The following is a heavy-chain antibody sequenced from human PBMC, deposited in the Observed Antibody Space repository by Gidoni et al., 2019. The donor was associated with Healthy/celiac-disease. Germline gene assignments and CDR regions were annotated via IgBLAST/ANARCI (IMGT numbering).Heavy chain of an antibody. CDR3: AKDITGGGRAAADLFDY. CDR2: ISWNSGSI. D-gene: IGHD6-13*01. CDR1: GFTFDDYA. V-gene: IGHV3-9*01. Sequence: EVQLVESGGGLVQPGRSLRLSYAASGFTFDDYAMHWVRQAPGKGLEWVSGISWNSGSIGYADSVKGRFTISRDNAKNSLYLQMNSLRAEDTALYYCAKDITGGGRAAADLFDYWGQGTLVTVSS. J-gene: IGHJ4*02.